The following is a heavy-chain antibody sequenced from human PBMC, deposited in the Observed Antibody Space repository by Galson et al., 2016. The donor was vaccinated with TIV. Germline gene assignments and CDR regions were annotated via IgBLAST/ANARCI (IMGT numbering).Heavy chain of an antibody. CDR1: GFTFSSFA. CDR2: ISAGGGRT. D-gene: IGHD3-22*01. Sequence: SLRLSCAASGFTFSSFAVSWVRQAPGKGLEWVSGISAGGGRTNYAESVKGRFTISRDNSKNTVFLQMNSLRAEDTAVYYCAKIDSSGYNYGGRFVYWGQGTLVTVSS. CDR3: AKIDSSGYNYGGRFVY. J-gene: IGHJ4*02. V-gene: IGHV3-23*01.